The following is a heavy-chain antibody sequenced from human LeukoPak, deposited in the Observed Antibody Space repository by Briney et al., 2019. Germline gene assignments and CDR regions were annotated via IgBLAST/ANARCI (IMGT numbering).Heavy chain of an antibody. V-gene: IGHV1-18*01. D-gene: IGHD1-26*01. Sequence: ASVKVSCKGSGYTFTAYDIIWVRQAPGQGLECVGLISAYTGRTEYAQEFQGRVIMTTDSATSTAYMELRSLRSDDTGVYYCARDEFGRIGVGVYWGQGTPVTVSA. CDR2: ISAYTGRT. CDR3: ARDEFGRIGVGVY. CDR1: GYTFTAYD. J-gene: IGHJ4*02.